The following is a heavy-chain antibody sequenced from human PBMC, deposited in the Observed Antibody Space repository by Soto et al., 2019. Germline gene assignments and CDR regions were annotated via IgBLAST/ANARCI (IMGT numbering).Heavy chain of an antibody. Sequence: GGSLRLSCAASGFTFSSYTMNWVRQAPGKGLEWVSSIGSRTDYIYYADSVKGRFTISRDNAQNSLYLQMNRLRAEDTAVYYCATGVCSSSSGWGQGTLVTVSS. D-gene: IGHD6-6*01. V-gene: IGHV3-21*01. CDR3: ATGVCSSSSG. J-gene: IGHJ4*02. CDR1: GFTFSSYT. CDR2: IGSRTDYI.